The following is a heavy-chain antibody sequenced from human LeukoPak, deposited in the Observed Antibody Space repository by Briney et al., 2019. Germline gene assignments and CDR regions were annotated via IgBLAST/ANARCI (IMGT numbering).Heavy chain of an antibody. Sequence: GASVKVSCKASGYTFTSYAMNWVRQALGQGLEWMGWINTNTGNPTYAQGFTGRFVFSLDTSVSTAYLQISSLKAEDTAVYYCARGGRIVATMGPFGAFDIWGQGTMVTVSS. J-gene: IGHJ3*02. V-gene: IGHV7-4-1*02. CDR3: ARGGRIVATMGPFGAFDI. CDR2: INTNTGNP. CDR1: GYTFTSYA. D-gene: IGHD5-12*01.